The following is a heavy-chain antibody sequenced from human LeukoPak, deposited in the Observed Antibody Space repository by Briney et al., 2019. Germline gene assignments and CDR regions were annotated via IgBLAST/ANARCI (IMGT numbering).Heavy chain of an antibody. J-gene: IGHJ6*02. V-gene: IGHV1-8*01. Sequence: ASVKVSCKASGYTFTSYDINWVRQATGQGLEWMGWMNPNSGNTGYAQKFQGRVTMTRNTSISTAYMELSSLRSEDTAVYYCAGGNRGYDILTGYFQPYYYYGMDVWGQGTTVTVSS. D-gene: IGHD3-9*01. CDR2: MNPNSGNT. CDR1: GYTFTSYD. CDR3: AGGNRGYDILTGYFQPYYYYGMDV.